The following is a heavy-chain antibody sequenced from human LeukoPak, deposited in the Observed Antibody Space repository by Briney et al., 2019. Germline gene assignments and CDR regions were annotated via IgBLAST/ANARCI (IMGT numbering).Heavy chain of an antibody. Sequence: SETLSLTCTVSGGSISSSSYYWGWIRQPPGKGLEWIGSIYYSGSTYYNPSLKSRVTISVDTSKNQFSLKLSSVTAADTAVYYCAYSSSWSDYWGQGTLVTVSS. J-gene: IGHJ4*02. D-gene: IGHD6-13*01. V-gene: IGHV4-39*07. CDR1: GGSISSSSYY. CDR3: AYSSSWSDY. CDR2: IYYSGST.